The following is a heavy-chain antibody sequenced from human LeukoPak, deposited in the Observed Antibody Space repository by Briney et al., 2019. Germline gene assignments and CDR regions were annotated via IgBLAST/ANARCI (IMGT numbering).Heavy chain of an antibody. CDR3: TRRYGGHSGWAGYHDS. J-gene: IGHJ4*02. D-gene: IGHD6-19*01. CDR1: GFRFSDYT. CDR2: IRTDGTST. Sequence: PGGSLRLSCVASGFRFSDYTMHWVRQAPGKGLEYVSAIRTDGTSTFYPSSVKGRFTISRDNSKSTLYLQMCSLRAEDTAVYYCTRRYGGHSGWAGYHDSWGQGTLVTVSS. V-gene: IGHV3-64*01.